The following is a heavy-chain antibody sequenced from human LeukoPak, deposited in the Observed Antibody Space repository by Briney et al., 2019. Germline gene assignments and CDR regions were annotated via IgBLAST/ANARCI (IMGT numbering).Heavy chain of an antibody. J-gene: IGHJ4*02. V-gene: IGHV4-4*07. CDR1: GGSSSSYY. D-gene: IGHD3-22*01. Sequence: SETLSLTCTVSGGSSSSYYWSWIRQPAGKGLEWIGRIYTSGSTNYNPSLKSRVTMSVDTSKNQFSLKLSSVTAADTAVYYCAREIDYYDSSGYYGPGDYWGQGTLVTVSS. CDR3: AREIDYYDSSGYYGPGDY. CDR2: IYTSGST.